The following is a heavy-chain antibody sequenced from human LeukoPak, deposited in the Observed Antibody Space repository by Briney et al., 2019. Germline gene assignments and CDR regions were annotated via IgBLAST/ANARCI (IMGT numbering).Heavy chain of an antibody. CDR2: ISCSSGSI. J-gene: IGHJ4*02. Sequence: GGSLRLSCAASGFTFDDYAMHWVRQAPGKGLEWVSGISCSSGSIGYADSVKGRFTISRDNAKNFLYLQMNSLRAEDTALYYCAKDILSLADSSGYFDYWGQGTLVTVSS. CDR3: AKDILSLADSSGYFDY. CDR1: GFTFDDYA. V-gene: IGHV3-9*01. D-gene: IGHD3-22*01.